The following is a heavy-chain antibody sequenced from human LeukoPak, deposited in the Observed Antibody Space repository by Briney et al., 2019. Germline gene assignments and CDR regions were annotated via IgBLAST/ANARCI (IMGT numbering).Heavy chain of an antibody. Sequence: PGGSLRLSCAASGFTFSHFGMHWVRQAPGKGLEWLSIIWYDGSNQYYSDSVKGRFTISRDNSKNTLYLRMNSLTAEDTGVYYCARDVITTGYLGYWGQGTLVTVST. J-gene: IGHJ4*02. V-gene: IGHV3-33*01. CDR3: ARDVITTGYLGY. CDR1: GFTFSHFG. D-gene: IGHD3-22*01. CDR2: IWYDGSNQ.